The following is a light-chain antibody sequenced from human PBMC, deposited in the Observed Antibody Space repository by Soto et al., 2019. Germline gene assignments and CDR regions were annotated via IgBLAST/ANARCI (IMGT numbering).Light chain of an antibody. J-gene: IGKJ4*01. CDR3: QQYNNWARAT. CDR2: RTS. Sequence: VITQAPATLSVSPGDRATLSCRASQSISSNLAWYQQKPGQAPRLLMFRTSTRATGVPARFSGSGSGTEFNITISILQSEDFAVYYCQQYNNWARATFGGGTKVDI. V-gene: IGKV3-15*01. CDR1: QSISSN.